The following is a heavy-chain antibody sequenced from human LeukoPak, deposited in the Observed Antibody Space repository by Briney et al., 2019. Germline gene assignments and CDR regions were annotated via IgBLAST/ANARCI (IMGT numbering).Heavy chain of an antibody. CDR1: GFSFHDYA. CDR3: AKGMDTVAALYYYYGMDV. D-gene: IGHD2-15*01. J-gene: IGHJ6*02. CDR2: ISGSGGTT. V-gene: IGHV3-23*01. Sequence: GGSLRLSCAISGFSFHDYAMSWVRQAPGKGLEWVSDISGSGGTTFYADSVKGRFTISRDNSKNTLYLQMNSLRAEDTAVYYCAKGMDTVAALYYYYGMDVWGQGTTVTVSS.